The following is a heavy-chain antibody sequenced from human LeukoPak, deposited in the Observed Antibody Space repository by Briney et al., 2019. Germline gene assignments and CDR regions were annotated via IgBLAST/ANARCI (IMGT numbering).Heavy chain of an antibody. D-gene: IGHD6-13*01. V-gene: IGHV3-48*03. J-gene: IGHJ3*02. Sequence: GGSLRLSCAASGFTFSSYEMNWVRQAPGKGLEWVSYISSSGSTIYYADSVKGRFTISRDNAKNSLYLQMNSLRAEDTAVYYCARDSAAAGTGAFDIWGQGTMVTVSS. CDR2: ISSSGSTI. CDR3: ARDSAAAGTGAFDI. CDR1: GFTFSSYE.